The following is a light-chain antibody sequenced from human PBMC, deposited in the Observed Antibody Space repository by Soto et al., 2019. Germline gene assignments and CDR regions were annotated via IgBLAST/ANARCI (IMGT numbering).Light chain of an antibody. J-gene: IGKJ2*01. Sequence: EIVLTQSPGTLSLSPGERATLSCRASQSINTRYSAWYQQKPGQPPRLLIYATSSRAPCIPDRFSGSGSGTDFPLAISRLEPEDFAVYYCQQYDDSARYKFGQGTNLDIK. V-gene: IGKV3-20*01. CDR1: QSINTRY. CDR3: QQYDDSARYK. CDR2: ATS.